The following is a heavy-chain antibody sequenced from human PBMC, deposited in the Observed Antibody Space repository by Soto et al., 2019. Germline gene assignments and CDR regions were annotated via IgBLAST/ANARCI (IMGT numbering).Heavy chain of an antibody. D-gene: IGHD2-15*01. CDR2: IIPIFGAA. CDR1: GGTFSSYA. V-gene: IGHV1-69*12. J-gene: IGHJ5*02. Sequence: QVQLVQSGAEVKKPGPSVKVSCKASGGTFSSYAISWVRQAPGEGLEWMGGIIPIFGAAKYAQKFEGRVTITEDECTSTAYMKLSSMRSDDTAVYYCAGHTDIVVVVASPPFSWFDPWGQGTLVTVSS. CDR3: AGHTDIVVVVASPPFSWFDP.